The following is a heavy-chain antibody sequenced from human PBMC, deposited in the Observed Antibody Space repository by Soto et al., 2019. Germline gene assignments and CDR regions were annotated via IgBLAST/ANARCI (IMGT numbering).Heavy chain of an antibody. CDR3: ARDLKGWFGEFQV. Sequence: QVQLVESGGGVVQPGTSLRLSCAASGFTFSSYGMHWVRQAPGKGLEWVAVIWNDGSQKYYADSVKGRFTISSDNSKNTLNLQMNSLRAEDTAVYYCARDLKGWFGEFQVWGQGTTVTVSS. CDR2: IWNDGSQK. V-gene: IGHV3-33*01. CDR1: GFTFSSYG. D-gene: IGHD3-10*01. J-gene: IGHJ6*02.